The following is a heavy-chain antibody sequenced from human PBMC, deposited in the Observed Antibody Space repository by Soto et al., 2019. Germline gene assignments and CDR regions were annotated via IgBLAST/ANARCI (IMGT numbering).Heavy chain of an antibody. CDR1: GFTFSSYN. D-gene: IGHD5-12*01. CDR2: ISSSSSYI. CDR3: ASTRRDGYDDYYDDYGMDV. Sequence: EVQLVESGGGLVKPGGSLRLSCAASGFTFSSYNMNWVRQAPGKGLEWVSSISSSSSYIYYADSGKGRFTISRDNAKNXLSXQMNSLIAEDTAVYYWASTRRDGYDDYYDDYGMDVWGHGATVTVSS. J-gene: IGHJ6*02. V-gene: IGHV3-21*01.